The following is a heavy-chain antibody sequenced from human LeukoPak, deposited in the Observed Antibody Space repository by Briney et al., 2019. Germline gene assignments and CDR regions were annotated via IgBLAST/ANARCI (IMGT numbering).Heavy chain of an antibody. J-gene: IGHJ5*02. CDR3: AFYGSGSYYTTRDNWFDP. Sequence: GESLKISCKGSGYSFTCYWIGWVRQMPGKGLEWMGIIYPGDSDTRYSPSFQGQVTISADKSISTAYLQWSSLKASDTAMYYCAFYGSGSYYTTRDNWFDPWGQGTLVTVSS. CDR1: GYSFTCYW. D-gene: IGHD3-10*01. CDR2: IYPGDSDT. V-gene: IGHV5-51*01.